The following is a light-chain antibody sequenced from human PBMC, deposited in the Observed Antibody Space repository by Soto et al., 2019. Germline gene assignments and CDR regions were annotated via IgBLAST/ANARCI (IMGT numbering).Light chain of an antibody. J-gene: IGKJ4*01. CDR3: QQYGNSPLT. CDR2: DAS. CDR1: WRGVGSY. V-gene: IGKV3D-20*01. Sequence: EIMLNQSPSTLSLTPGDRATLSCGVSWRGVGSYLAWYQQKPGLAPRLLIYDASSRATGIPDRFSGSASGTDFTLTISRLEPEDFAVYYCQQYGNSPLTFGGGTKVDIK.